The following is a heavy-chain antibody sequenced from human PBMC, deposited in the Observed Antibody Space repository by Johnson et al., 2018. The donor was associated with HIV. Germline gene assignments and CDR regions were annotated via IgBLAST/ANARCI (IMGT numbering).Heavy chain of an antibody. D-gene: IGHD6-13*01. V-gene: IGHV3-30*19. CDR2: VSYDGSNK. J-gene: IGHJ3*02. CDR3: GRGEGGKYSSSSVVAFDI. Sequence: QVQLVESGGGVVQPGRSLRLSCAASGFTFSNYGMHWVRQAPGKGLEWVAVVSYDGSNKYYADSVKGRFTISRDNSKNTLYLQMNSLRAEDTAVYYCGRGEGGKYSSSSVVAFDIWGQGTMVTVSS. CDR1: GFTFSNYG.